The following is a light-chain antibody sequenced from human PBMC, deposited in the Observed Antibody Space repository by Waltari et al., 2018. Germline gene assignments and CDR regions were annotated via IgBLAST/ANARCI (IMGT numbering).Light chain of an antibody. J-gene: IGKJ1*01. CDR2: WAS. CDR1: QSVLYSSNHNNY. Sequence: DIVMTQSPDSLAVSLGERATINCKSSQSVLYSSNHNNYLAWYQQKPGQSPKLLIYWASTRESGVPDRFSGSGSGTDFTLTISSLQAEDVAIYYCLQYYSTPPGTFGQGTKVEIK. CDR3: LQYYSTPPGT. V-gene: IGKV4-1*01.